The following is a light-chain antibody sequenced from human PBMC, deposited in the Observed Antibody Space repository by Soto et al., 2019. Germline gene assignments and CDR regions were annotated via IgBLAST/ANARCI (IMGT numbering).Light chain of an antibody. J-gene: IGKJ1*01. CDR2: AAS. CDR3: QQSYSVPVT. Sequence: DIQMTQSPSSLSASVGDRVTITCRSSETIRTYLNWFQQKQGKAPELLISAASTLQSGVPSRFSGSGSGTDFTLTISSLQPEDFATYYCQQSYSVPVTFGQGTKVEIK. V-gene: IGKV1-39*01. CDR1: ETIRTY.